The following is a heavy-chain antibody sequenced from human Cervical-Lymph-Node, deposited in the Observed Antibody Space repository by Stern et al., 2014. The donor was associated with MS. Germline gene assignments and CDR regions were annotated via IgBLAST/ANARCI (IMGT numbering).Heavy chain of an antibody. J-gene: IGHJ6*02. CDR2: IIPIIGSA. V-gene: IGHV1-69*01. CDR3: ARDGRHTDNYGLDV. CDR1: GGTFNVYA. Sequence: QMQLVQSGAEVKKPGSSVKVSCKASGGTFNVYAINWLRQAPGQGLEWIGGIIPIIGSASYAQKFQGRVTITEAGSTRTSSMQMSSLRFDDTAVYYCARDGRHTDNYGLDVWGQGTTVTVSS. D-gene: IGHD3-9*01.